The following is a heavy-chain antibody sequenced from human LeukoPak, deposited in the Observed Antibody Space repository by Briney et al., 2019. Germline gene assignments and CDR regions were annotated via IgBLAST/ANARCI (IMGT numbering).Heavy chain of an antibody. CDR1: GGSISSYY. CDR2: IYYSGST. J-gene: IGHJ4*02. Sequence: SGTLSLTCTVSGGSISSYYWSWIRQPPGKGLEWIGYIYYSGSTDYNPSLKSRVTISVDTSKNQFSLKLSSVTAADTAVYYCARVDGGSGWYYFDYWGQGTLVTVSS. D-gene: IGHD6-19*01. V-gene: IGHV4-59*01. CDR3: ARVDGGSGWYYFDY.